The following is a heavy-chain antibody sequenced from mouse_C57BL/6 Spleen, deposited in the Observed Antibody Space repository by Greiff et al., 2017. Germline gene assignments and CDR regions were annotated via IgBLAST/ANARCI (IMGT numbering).Heavy chain of an antibody. V-gene: IGHV2-2*01. D-gene: IGHD1-1*01. J-gene: IGHJ4*01. CDR1: GFSLTSYG. CDR2: IWSGGST. Sequence: VKLMESGPGLVQPSQSLSITCTVSGFSLTSYGVHWVRQSPGKGLEWLGVIWSGGSTDYNAAFISRLSISKDNSKSQVFFKMNSLQADDTAIYYCASHYYGTHYAMDYWGQGTSVTVSS. CDR3: ASHYYGTHYAMDY.